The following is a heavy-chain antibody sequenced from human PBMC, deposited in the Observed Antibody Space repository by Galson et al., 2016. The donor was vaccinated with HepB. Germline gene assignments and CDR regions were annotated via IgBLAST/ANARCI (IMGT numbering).Heavy chain of an antibody. J-gene: IGHJ6*02. CDR3: AGDNTLWFGEDDLFAGYGMDV. D-gene: IGHD3-10*01. CDR1: GASIRSYY. Sequence: SETLSLTCTVSGASIRSYYWTWIRQPPGKGLEWIGYISYSGSTNYNPSLKTRVTISVDTSKNQFSLKLSSVTAADTAVYYCAGDNTLWFGEDDLFAGYGMDVWGQGTTVTVSS. CDR2: ISYSGST. V-gene: IGHV4-59*01.